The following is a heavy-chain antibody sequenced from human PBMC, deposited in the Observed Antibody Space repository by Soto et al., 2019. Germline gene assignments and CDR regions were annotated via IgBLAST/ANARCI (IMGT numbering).Heavy chain of an antibody. J-gene: IGHJ4*02. D-gene: IGHD2-2*01. CDR1: GYTFTRYY. V-gene: IGHV1-46*03. Sequence: ASVKVSCKASGYTFTRYYMHWVRQAPGQGLEWMGIINPSGGSTSYAQKFQGRVTMARDTSTSTVYMELSSLRSEDTAVYYCARDYPDIVVVPAAIGGDYYFDYWGQGTLVTVSS. CDR2: INPSGGST. CDR3: ARDYPDIVVVPAAIGGDYYFDY.